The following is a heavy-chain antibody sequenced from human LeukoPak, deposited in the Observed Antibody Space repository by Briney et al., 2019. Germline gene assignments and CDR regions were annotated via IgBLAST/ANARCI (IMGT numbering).Heavy chain of an antibody. CDR3: ARDYPAYYYDSSGYYYP. CDR2: IYTSGST. Sequence: PSETLSLTCTVSGASISSGSYYWSWIRQPAGKGLEWIGRIYTSGSTSYNPSLKSRVTISVDTSKNQFSLKLSSVTAADTAVYYCARDYPAYYYDSSGYYYPWGQGTLVTVSS. V-gene: IGHV4-61*02. D-gene: IGHD3-22*01. CDR1: GASISSGSYY. J-gene: IGHJ4*02.